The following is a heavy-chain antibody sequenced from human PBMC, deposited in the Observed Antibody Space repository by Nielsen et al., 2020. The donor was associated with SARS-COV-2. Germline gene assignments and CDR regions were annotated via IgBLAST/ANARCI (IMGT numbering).Heavy chain of an antibody. Sequence: GESLKISCAASGFTFSSYWMSWVRQAPGKGLEWVANIKQDGSEKYYVDSVKGRFTISRDNAKNSLYLQMNSLRAEDTAVYYCASWGYGSGSYLAPFDYWGQGTLVTVSS. V-gene: IGHV3-7*01. J-gene: IGHJ4*02. CDR2: IKQDGSEK. D-gene: IGHD3-10*01. CDR1: GFTFSSYW. CDR3: ASWGYGSGSYLAPFDY.